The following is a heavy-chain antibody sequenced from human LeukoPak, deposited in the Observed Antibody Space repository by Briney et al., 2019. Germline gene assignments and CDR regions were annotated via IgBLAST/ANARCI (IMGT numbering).Heavy chain of an antibody. CDR3: ARAPGYGAAYYFDY. CDR1: GFTFSSYG. D-gene: IGHD1-1*01. V-gene: IGHV3-30*03. J-gene: IGHJ4*02. Sequence: GGSLRLSCAASGFTFSSYGMNWVRQAPGKGLEWVAVVSYDGSYKYYADSVKGRFTISRDNSKNTLYLQMNSLRAEDTAVYYCARAPGYGAAYYFDYWGQGTLVTVSS. CDR2: VSYDGSYK.